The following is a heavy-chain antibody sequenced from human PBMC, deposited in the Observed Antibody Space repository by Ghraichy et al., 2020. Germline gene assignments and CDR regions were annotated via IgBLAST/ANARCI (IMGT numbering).Heavy chain of an antibody. CDR3: ARDSGRSGIRFLEWFSI. CDR2: IYTSGST. CDR1: GGSISSYY. Sequence: SETLSLTCTVSGGSISSYYWSWIRQPAGKGLEWIGRIYTSGSTNYNPSLKSRVTMSVDTSKNQFSLKLSSVTAADTAVYYCARDSGRSGIRFLEWFSIWGQGTLVTVSS. D-gene: IGHD3-3*01. J-gene: IGHJ4*02. V-gene: IGHV4-4*07.